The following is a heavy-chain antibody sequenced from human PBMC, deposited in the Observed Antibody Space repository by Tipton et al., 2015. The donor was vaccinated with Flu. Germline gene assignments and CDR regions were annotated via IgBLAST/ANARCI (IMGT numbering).Heavy chain of an antibody. CDR2: IYYSGNT. CDR3: ARGRAVDY. Sequence: TLSLTCTVSGGSVNSYFWSWIRQPPGKALEWIGYIYYSGNTNYNPSLKSRVTISEDTSKNQLSLHLRSVTAADTAVYYCARGRAVDYWGQGTLVTVSS. CDR1: GGSVNSYF. V-gene: IGHV4-59*02. J-gene: IGHJ4*02.